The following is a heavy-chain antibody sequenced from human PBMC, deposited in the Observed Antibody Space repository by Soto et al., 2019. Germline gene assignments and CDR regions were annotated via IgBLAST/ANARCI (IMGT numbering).Heavy chain of an antibody. Sequence: SETLSLTCSVSGASISNHYWSWMRQSPGKGLEWIGLMSNTGIPTYNPSLQGRVNISPDTSNNRISLRLSSVTAADAAVYYCARQSGFFGQRCYRNNWLDPWGEGIMVAVSS. CDR1: GASISNHY. D-gene: IGHD2-2*02. CDR2: MSNTGIP. CDR3: ARQSGFFGQRCYRNNWLDP. J-gene: IGHJ5*02. V-gene: IGHV4-59*11.